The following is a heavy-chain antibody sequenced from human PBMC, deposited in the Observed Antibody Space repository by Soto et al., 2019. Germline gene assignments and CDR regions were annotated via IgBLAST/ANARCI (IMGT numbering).Heavy chain of an antibody. D-gene: IGHD3-10*01. Sequence: QVQLVQSGAEVKKPGSSVKVSCKASGDTFNFYTINWLRQAPGLGLEWMGRVNPILSFSNSALKFQGRVTLTADKSTSTAYMVLSSLRSEDTAIYYCATSFGSGSRAFDYWGQGALVTVSS. J-gene: IGHJ4*02. V-gene: IGHV1-69*02. CDR3: ATSFGSGSRAFDY. CDR2: VNPILSFS. CDR1: GDTFNFYT.